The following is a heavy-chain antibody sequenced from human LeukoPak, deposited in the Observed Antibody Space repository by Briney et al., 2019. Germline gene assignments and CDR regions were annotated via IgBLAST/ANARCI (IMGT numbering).Heavy chain of an antibody. J-gene: IGHJ6*02. D-gene: IGHD6-6*01. V-gene: IGHV3-21*06. CDR1: GFGISTYS. CDR2: ISSSGKYV. CDR3: ARDRYDSSVGGMDV. Sequence: GASLRLSGSAAGFGISTYSMNWVRQAPGKGLEWVSSISSSGKYVYYGDSVKGRFTLSRDDAKNELYLQMNSLRAEDTALYYCARDRYDSSVGGMDVWGQGTTVTVSS.